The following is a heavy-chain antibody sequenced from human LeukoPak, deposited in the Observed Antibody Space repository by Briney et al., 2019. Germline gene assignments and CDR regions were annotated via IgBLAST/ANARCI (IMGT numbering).Heavy chain of an antibody. CDR2: ISGSSIYI. V-gene: IGHV3-21*01. CDR1: GFTFSTYS. D-gene: IGHD3-22*01. CDR3: ARDPPYYDSSGYYYDY. J-gene: IGHJ4*02. Sequence: GGSLRLSCAASGFTFSTYSMNWVRQAPGKGLEWVSSISGSSIYIYYADSVKGRFTISRDNAKNSLYLQMNSLRAEDTAVYYCARDPPYYDSSGYYYDYWGQGTLATVSS.